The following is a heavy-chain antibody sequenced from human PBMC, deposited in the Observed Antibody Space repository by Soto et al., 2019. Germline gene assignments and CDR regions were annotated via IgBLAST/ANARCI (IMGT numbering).Heavy chain of an antibody. J-gene: IGHJ4*02. CDR2: IWYDGSNK. CDR1: GLTFNSYA. Sequence: QVQLVEYGGGVVHPGGSLRLSCAASGLTFNSYAMHWVRQAPDKGLEWVALIWYDGSNKYYADSVKGRFTISRDNSKNTLYLQMNNLRAEDTAVYYCARGVTAHASLFDYWGQGTLVTVSS. CDR3: ARGVTAHASLFDY. D-gene: IGHD2-21*02. V-gene: IGHV3-33*01.